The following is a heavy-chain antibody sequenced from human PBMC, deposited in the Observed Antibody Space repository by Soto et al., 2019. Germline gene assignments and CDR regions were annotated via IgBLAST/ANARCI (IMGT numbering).Heavy chain of an antibody. CDR3: AREVNEGFDY. CDR1: GFTFSTCA. V-gene: IGHV3-20*04. J-gene: IGHJ4*02. CDR2: ISWNAGST. Sequence: GGSLRLSCAASGFTFSTCAMSWVRQAPWKGLEWVSSISWNAGSTGYVDSVKGRFTISRDNAKQSLYLQMSSLRAEDTAVYYCAREVNEGFDYWGQGALVTVSS.